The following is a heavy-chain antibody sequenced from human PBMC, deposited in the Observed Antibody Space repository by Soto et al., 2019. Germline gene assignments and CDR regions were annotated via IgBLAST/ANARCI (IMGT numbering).Heavy chain of an antibody. V-gene: IGHV3-23*01. J-gene: IGHJ4*02. CDR1: GFTFSSYA. CDR3: AKIYFFGS. Sequence: EVQLLESGGGLVQPGESLRLSCAASGFTFSSYAMSWARQAPGKGLEGVSSIGVSSDAYYAASVKGRCTNSRDNSRNTLYLQMNSLRADDTALYYCAKIYFFGSLGQGTLVTVSS. CDR2: IGVSSDA.